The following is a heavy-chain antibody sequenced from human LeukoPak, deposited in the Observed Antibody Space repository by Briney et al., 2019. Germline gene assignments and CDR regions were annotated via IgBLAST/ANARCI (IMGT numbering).Heavy chain of an antibody. Sequence: GGSLRLSCAASGFIFSDAWMNWVRQAPGKGLEWVGRIKTKIDGGTAEYDAPVKGRFTISRDDSKNTLYLEMNSLKTEDTAVYYCTTERGYSSSLTFDYWGQGTLVTVSS. CDR3: TTERGYSSSLTFDY. V-gene: IGHV3-15*01. D-gene: IGHD6-6*01. CDR1: GFIFSDAW. CDR2: IKTKIDGGTA. J-gene: IGHJ4*02.